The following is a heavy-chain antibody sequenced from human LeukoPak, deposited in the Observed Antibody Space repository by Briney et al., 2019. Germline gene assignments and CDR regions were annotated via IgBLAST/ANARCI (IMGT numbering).Heavy chain of an antibody. V-gene: IGHV4-4*02. Sequence: PSGTLSLTCAVSGGSISSSNWWSWVRQPPGKGLEWIGEIYHSGSTNYNPSLKSRVTISVDKSKNQFSLKLSSVTAADTAVYYCASRASLYCSSTSCPHVIDYWGQGTLVTVSS. CDR3: ASRASLYCSSTSCPHVIDY. J-gene: IGHJ4*02. D-gene: IGHD2-2*01. CDR1: GGSISSSNW. CDR2: IYHSGST.